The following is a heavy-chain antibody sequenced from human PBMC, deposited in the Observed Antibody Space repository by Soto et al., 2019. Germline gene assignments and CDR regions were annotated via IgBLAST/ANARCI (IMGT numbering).Heavy chain of an antibody. J-gene: IGHJ4*02. CDR2: IIPILGIA. CDR1: GGTFSSYT. CDR3: ARAHTVTDPLDY. V-gene: IGHV1-69*02. Sequence: QVQLVQSGAEVKKPGSSVKVSCKASGGTFSSYTISWVRQAPGQGLEWMGRIIPILGIANYAQKFQGRVTITADKSTSTAYMGLSSLRSADTAVYYCARAHTVTDPLDYWGQGTLVTVSS. D-gene: IGHD4-17*01.